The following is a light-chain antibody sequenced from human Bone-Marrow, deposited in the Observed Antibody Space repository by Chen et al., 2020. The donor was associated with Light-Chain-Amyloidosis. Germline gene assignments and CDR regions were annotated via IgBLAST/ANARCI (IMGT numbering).Light chain of an antibody. J-gene: IGLJ3*02. Sequence: SYVLTQPSSVSVAPGQTATIAWGGNNIGSKSVHWYQQTPGQSPLLVVYDDSDRPSGIPERLSGSNSGNTAILIISRVEAGDEADYYCQVWDRSSDRPVFGGGTKLTVL. CDR3: QVWDRSSDRPV. CDR2: DDS. CDR1: NIGSKS. V-gene: IGLV3-21*02.